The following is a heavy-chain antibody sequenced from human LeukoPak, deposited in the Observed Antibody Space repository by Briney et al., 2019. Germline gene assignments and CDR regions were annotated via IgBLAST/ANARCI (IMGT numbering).Heavy chain of an antibody. CDR3: APAGGYGGKGTRVDY. V-gene: IGHV3-48*01. Sequence: GGSLRLSCAASGFTFSSYSMNWVRQAPGKGLEWVSYISSSSSTIYYADSVKGRFTISRDNAKNSLYLQMNSLRAEDTAVYYCAPAGGYGGKGTRVDYWGQGTLVTVSS. D-gene: IGHD4-23*01. CDR1: GFTFSSYS. CDR2: ISSSSSTI. J-gene: IGHJ4*02.